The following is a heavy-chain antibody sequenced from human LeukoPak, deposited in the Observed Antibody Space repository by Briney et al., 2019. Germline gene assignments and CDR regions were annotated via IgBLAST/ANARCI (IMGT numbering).Heavy chain of an antibody. V-gene: IGHV1-69*05. CDR3: ARVVSGSYRNYYYYYMDV. Sequence: SVKVSCKASGGTFSSYAISWVRQAPGQGLEWMGGIIPIFGTANYAQKFQGRVTITTDESTSTAYMELSSLRSEDTAVYYCARVVSGSYRNYYYYYMDVWGKGTTVTVSS. J-gene: IGHJ6*03. D-gene: IGHD1-26*01. CDR2: IIPIFGTA. CDR1: GGTFSSYA.